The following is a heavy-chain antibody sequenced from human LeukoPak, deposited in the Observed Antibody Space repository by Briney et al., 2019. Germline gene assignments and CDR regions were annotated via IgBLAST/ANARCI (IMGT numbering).Heavy chain of an antibody. V-gene: IGHV4-38-2*02. CDR3: ARALRWLQLDY. Sequence: PSETLSLTCTVSGYSISSGYYWGWLRQPPGKGLEWIGSIYHSGSTYYNPSLKSRVTISVDTSKNQFSLKLSSVTAADTAVYYCARALRWLQLDYWGQGTLVAVSS. D-gene: IGHD5-24*01. CDR1: GYSISSGYY. CDR2: IYHSGST. J-gene: IGHJ4*02.